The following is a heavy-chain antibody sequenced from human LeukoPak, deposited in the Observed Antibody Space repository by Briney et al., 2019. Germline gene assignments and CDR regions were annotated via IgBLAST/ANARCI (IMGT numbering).Heavy chain of an antibody. J-gene: IGHJ1*01. CDR2: INPNSGGT. Sequence: ASVKVSCKASGYTFTGYYMHWVRQAPGQGLEWMGWINPNSGGTNYAQKFQGRVTMTRDTSISTAYMELSRLRSDDTAVYYCARGQRTAAGTPEYFQHWGQGTLVTVSS. CDR1: GYTFTGYY. D-gene: IGHD6-13*01. V-gene: IGHV1-2*02. CDR3: ARGQRTAAGTPEYFQH.